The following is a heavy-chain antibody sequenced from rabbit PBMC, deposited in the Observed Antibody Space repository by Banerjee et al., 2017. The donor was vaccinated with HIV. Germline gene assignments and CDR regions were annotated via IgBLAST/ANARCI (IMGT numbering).Heavy chain of an antibody. CDR2: IYAGSSGST. J-gene: IGHJ6*01. CDR1: GFSFSGSYW. D-gene: IGHD7-1*01. Sequence: QEQLKETGGGLVQPGGSLTLSCKASGFSFSGSYWICWVRQAPGKGLEWIACIYAGSSGSTQSPHGAKAILSHAKASSATVALQITSLPAAHRAPHFCARSRIVVTPGMDLWGPGTLVPV. V-gene: IGHV1S45*01. CDR3: ARSRIVVTPGMDL.